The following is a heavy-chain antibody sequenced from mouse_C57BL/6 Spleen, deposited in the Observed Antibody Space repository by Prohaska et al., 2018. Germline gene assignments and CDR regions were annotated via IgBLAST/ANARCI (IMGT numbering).Heavy chain of an antibody. V-gene: IGHV1-52*01. CDR3: ARLGTTVVAHFDY. Sequence: TLTVDKSSSTAYMQLSSLTSEDSAVYYCARLGTTVVAHFDYWGQGTTLTVSS. J-gene: IGHJ2*01. D-gene: IGHD1-1*01.